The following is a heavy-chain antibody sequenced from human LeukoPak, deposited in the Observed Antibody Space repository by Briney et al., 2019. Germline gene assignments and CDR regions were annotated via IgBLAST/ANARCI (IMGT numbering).Heavy chain of an antibody. CDR1: GASVSNGNYY. CDR3: ARSQNYYGSGDY. J-gene: IGHJ4*02. CDR2: IYYTGNT. D-gene: IGHD3-10*01. Sequence: SETLSLTCTVSGASVSNGNYYWSWFRQPPGKALEWIGYIYYTGNTYYNPSLEGRVTISVDTSKNHFSVKLSSVTAADTAVYYCARSQNYYGSGDYWSQGTLVTVSS. V-gene: IGHV4-61*03.